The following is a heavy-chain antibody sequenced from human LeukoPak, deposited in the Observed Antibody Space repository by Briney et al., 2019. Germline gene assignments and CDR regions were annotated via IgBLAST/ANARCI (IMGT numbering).Heavy chain of an antibody. V-gene: IGHV3-11*04. CDR3: ARGENYYDSSGYYYVTGYFDY. Sequence: PGGSLRLSCAASGFTFSDYYMSWIRQAPGKGLEWVSYISSSSSTIYYADSVKGRFTISRDNAKNSLYLQMNSLRAEDTAVYYCARGENYYDSSGYYYVTGYFDYWGQGTLVTVSS. D-gene: IGHD3-22*01. CDR2: ISSSSSTI. J-gene: IGHJ4*02. CDR1: GFTFSDYY.